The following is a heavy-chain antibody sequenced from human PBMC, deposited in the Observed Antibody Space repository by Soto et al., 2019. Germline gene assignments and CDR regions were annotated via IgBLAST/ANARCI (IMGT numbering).Heavy chain of an antibody. CDR3: ARGNYYYDSSGYYYY. Sequence: ASVQVSCQASGYTFTSYYMHWVRQAPGQGLEWMGIINPSGGSTSYAQKFQGRVTMTRDTSTSTVYMELSSLRSEDTAVYYCARGNYYYDSSGYYYYWGQGTLVTVSS. CDR2: INPSGGST. CDR1: GYTFTSYY. V-gene: IGHV1-46*01. D-gene: IGHD3-22*01. J-gene: IGHJ4*02.